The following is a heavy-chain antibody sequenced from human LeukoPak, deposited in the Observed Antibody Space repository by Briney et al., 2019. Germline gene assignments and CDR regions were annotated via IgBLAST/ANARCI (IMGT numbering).Heavy chain of an antibody. CDR3: ARNRGYGDYVQGYFDY. D-gene: IGHD4-17*01. CDR2: IYYSGST. J-gene: IGHJ4*02. Sequence: SETLSLTCAVSGGSISSTSYYWGWIRQPPGKGLEWIGSIYYSGSTYYNPSLKSRVTISVDTPKNQFSLKLSSVTAADTAVYYCARNRGYGDYVQGYFDYWGQGTQVTVSS. CDR1: GGSISSTSYY. V-gene: IGHV4-39*01.